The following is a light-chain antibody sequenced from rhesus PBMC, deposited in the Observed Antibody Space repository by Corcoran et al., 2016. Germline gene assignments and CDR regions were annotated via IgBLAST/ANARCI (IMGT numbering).Light chain of an antibody. CDR2: SND. CDR3: AAWDASLSGYI. Sequence: QSVLTQPPSASEAARKTVTIYCSGSSPNVGSNSVSWYQQFPGTAPKVLIYSNDQRPSGVSARFSGSKSGTSASLAISGLQNADEADYYCAAWDASLSGYIFGTGTRLTVL. CDR1: SPNVGSNS. V-gene: IGLV1-60*01. J-gene: IGLJ1*01.